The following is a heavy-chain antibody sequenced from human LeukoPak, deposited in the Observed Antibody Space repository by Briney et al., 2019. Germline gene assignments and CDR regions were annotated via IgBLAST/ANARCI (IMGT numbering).Heavy chain of an antibody. J-gene: IGHJ4*02. V-gene: IGHV4-31*03. CDR3: ASSRTSCCPFDY. Sequence: PSETLSLTCTVSGGSISSGGYYWSWIRQHPGKGLEWIGYIYYSGSTYYNPSLKSRVTISVDTSKNQFSLKLSSVTAADTAVYYCASSRTSCCPFDYWGQGTLVTVSS. CDR1: GGSISSGGYY. CDR2: IYYSGST. D-gene: IGHD2-2*01.